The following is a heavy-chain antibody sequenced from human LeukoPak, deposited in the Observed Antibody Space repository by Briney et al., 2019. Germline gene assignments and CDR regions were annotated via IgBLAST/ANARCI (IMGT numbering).Heavy chain of an antibody. CDR1: GGTFISYA. CDR2: IIPIFGTA. J-gene: IGHJ5*02. Sequence: ASVKVSCKASGGTFISYAISWVRQAPGQGLEWMGGIIPIFGTANYAQKFQGRVTITADESTSTAYMELSSLRSEDTAVYYCARGCTNGVCFPRYNWFDPWGQGTLVTVSS. D-gene: IGHD2-8*01. CDR3: ARGCTNGVCFPRYNWFDP. V-gene: IGHV1-69*13.